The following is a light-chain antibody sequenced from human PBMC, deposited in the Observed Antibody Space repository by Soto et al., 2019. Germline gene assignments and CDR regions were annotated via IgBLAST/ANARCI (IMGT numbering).Light chain of an antibody. CDR3: CSYAGSSYV. J-gene: IGLJ1*01. CDR1: SSDVGSYNL. Sequence: QSELTQPAYVSGSPGQSITISCTGNSSDVGSYNLVSWYQQHPGKAPKLMIYEVSKRPSGVSNRFSGSKSGNTASLTISGLQAEDEADYYCCSYAGSSYVFGTGTKVTVL. CDR2: EVS. V-gene: IGLV2-23*02.